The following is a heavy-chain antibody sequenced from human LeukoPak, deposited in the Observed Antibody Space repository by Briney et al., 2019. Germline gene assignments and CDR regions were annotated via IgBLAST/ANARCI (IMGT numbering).Heavy chain of an antibody. CDR1: GGSISSYY. V-gene: IGHV4-59*01. Sequence: PSETLSLTCTVSGGSISSYYWSWIRQPPGKGLEWIGYIYYTGSTSYNPSLKSRVTMSLDASKNQFSLELNSVTPADTAVYYCARGGNYWPQWWFDPWGRGTLVSVSS. CDR2: IYYTGST. CDR3: ARGGNYWPQWWFDP. D-gene: IGHD1-26*01. J-gene: IGHJ5*02.